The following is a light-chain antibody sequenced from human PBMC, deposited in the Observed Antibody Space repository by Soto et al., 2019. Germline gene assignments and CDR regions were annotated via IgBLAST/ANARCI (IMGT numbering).Light chain of an antibody. V-gene: IGLV2-8*01. CDR2: EVV. CDR3: SSYAGSDTWI. CDR1: KNDIGVYDF. Sequence: QSALTQPPSASGSPGQSVTISCTGTKNDIGVYDFVSWYQHHPGKAPRLIIYEVVQRPSGVPDRFSGSKSGNTASLTVSGLQAADEAEYFCSSYAGSDTWIFGSGTKLTVL. J-gene: IGLJ1*01.